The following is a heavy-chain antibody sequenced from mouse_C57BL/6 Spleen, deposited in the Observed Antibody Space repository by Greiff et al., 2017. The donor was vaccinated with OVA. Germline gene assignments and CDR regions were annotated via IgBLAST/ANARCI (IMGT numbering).Heavy chain of an antibody. CDR2: ISYSGST. J-gene: IGHJ4*01. Sequence: DVKLQESGPGMLKPSQSLSLTCTVTGYSITSGYDWHWFRHFPGNKLEWMGSISYSGSTNSNPSLKSRISITHDTSKNHVFLKLNTVTTEDTATYYCARESNYGAMDYWGQGTSVTVSS. D-gene: IGHD2-5*01. CDR3: ARESNYGAMDY. V-gene: IGHV3-1*01. CDR1: GYSITSGYD.